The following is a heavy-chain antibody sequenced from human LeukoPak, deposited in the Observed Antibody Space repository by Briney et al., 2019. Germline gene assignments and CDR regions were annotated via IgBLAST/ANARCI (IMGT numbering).Heavy chain of an antibody. J-gene: IGHJ4*02. CDR2: VNDNGAAT. CDR3: AKDRTYYDSSGYYYNDY. Sequence: GGSLRLSCAASGFPFSNYAMSWVRQAPGKGLKWVATVNDNGAATYYADSVKGRFTISRDNSYNTVSLQMNGLRDEDTGVYYCAKDRTYYDSSGYYYNDYWGQGTLVTVSS. V-gene: IGHV3-23*01. D-gene: IGHD3-22*01. CDR1: GFPFSNYA.